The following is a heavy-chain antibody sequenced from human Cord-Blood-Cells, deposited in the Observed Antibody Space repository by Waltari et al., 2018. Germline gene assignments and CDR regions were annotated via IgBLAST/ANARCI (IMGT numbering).Heavy chain of an antibody. J-gene: IGHJ4*02. CDR3: ARKGYFDY. CDR2: ISSSSSYI. Sequence: EVQLVESGGGLVKPGGSLRLSCAASGLPFSSYSMNWVRQAPGKGLEWVAPISSSSSYIYYADSVKGRFTISRDNAKNSLYLQMNSLRAEDTAVYYCARKGYFDYWGQGTLVTVSS. CDR1: GLPFSSYS. V-gene: IGHV3-21*01.